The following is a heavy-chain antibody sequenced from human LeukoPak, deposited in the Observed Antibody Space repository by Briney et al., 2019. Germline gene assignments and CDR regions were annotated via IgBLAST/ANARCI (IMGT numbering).Heavy chain of an antibody. D-gene: IGHD3-22*01. V-gene: IGHV3-23*01. CDR1: GFTFSSYA. J-gene: IGHJ4*02. CDR3: AKGGGYLIVVNQFDY. CDR2: ISGSGGST. Sequence: GGSLRLSCAASGFTFSSYAMSWVRQAPGKGLEWVSAISGSGGSTYYADSVKGRFTISRDNSKNTLYLQMNSLGAEDTAVYYCAKGGGYLIVVNQFDYWGQGTLVTVSS.